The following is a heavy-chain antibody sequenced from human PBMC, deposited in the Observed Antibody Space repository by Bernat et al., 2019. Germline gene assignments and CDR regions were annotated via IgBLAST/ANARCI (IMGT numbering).Heavy chain of an antibody. CDR3: ARGAYCGGDCYLPASWFDP. Sequence: EVQLVQSGAEVKKPGESLKISCKGSGYSFTSYWIGWVRQMPGKGLEWMGIIYPGDSDTRYSPSFQGQVTISADKSISTAYLQWSSLKASDTAMYYCARGAYCGGDCYLPASWFDPWGQGTLVTVSS. J-gene: IGHJ5*02. D-gene: IGHD2-21*01. CDR1: GYSFTSYW. V-gene: IGHV5-51*01. CDR2: IYPGDSDT.